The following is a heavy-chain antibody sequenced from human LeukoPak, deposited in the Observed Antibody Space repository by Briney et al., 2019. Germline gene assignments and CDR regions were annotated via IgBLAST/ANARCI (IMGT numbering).Heavy chain of an antibody. V-gene: IGHV4-38-2*01. Sequence: PSETLSLTCAVSGYSISSGYYWGWIRQPPGKGLEWIGSIYHSGSTYYNPSLKSRVTISVDTSKNQFSLKLSSVTAADTAVYYCARHIAIWSGYYQQNYFDYWGQRTLVTVSS. CDR2: IYHSGST. D-gene: IGHD3-3*01. CDR3: ARHIAIWSGYYQQNYFDY. CDR1: GYSISSGYY. J-gene: IGHJ4*02.